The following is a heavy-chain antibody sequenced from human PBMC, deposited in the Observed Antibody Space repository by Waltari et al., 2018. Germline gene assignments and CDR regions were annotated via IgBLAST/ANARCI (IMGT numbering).Heavy chain of an antibody. CDR3: ARDVTQWLVPDWYFDL. CDR2: INHSGST. D-gene: IGHD6-19*01. V-gene: IGHV4-34*01. J-gene: IGHJ2*01. CDR1: GGSFSGYY. Sequence: QVQLQQWGAGLLKPSETLSLTCAVYGGSFSGYYWSWIRQPPGKGLEWIGEINHSGSTNYNPSLKVRVTISVDTSKNQFSLKLSSVTAADTAVYYCARDVTQWLVPDWYFDLWGRGTLVTVSS.